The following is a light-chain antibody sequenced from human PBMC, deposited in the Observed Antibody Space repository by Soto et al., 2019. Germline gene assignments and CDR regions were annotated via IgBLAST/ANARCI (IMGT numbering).Light chain of an antibody. CDR2: DVS. V-gene: IGKV3-20*01. Sequence: EIVMTQSPATLSVSPGERATLSCRASQSVSSNLAWYQQKPGQAPRLLIYDVSNRATGIPDRFSGSGSGTDFTLTISRLEPEDFAVYYCQQYGSSPPWTFGQGTKVDI. CDR3: QQYGSSPPWT. J-gene: IGKJ1*01. CDR1: QSVSSN.